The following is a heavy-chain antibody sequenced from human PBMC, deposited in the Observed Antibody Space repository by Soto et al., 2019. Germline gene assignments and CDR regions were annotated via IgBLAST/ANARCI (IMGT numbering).Heavy chain of an antibody. CDR3: ARGPGELSLPFDY. J-gene: IGHJ4*02. CDR1: GGSISSYY. D-gene: IGHD3-16*02. CDR2: IYYSGST. Sequence: SETLSLTCTVSGGSISSYYWSWIRQPPGKGLEWIGYIYYSGSTNYNPSLKSRVTISVDPSKNQFSLKLSSVTAADTAVYYCARGPGELSLPFDYWGQGTLVTVSS. V-gene: IGHV4-59*01.